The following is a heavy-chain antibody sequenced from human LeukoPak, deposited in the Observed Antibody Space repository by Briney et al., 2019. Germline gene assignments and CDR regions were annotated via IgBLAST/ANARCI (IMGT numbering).Heavy chain of an antibody. CDR2: IYSSGRT. CDR3: ARYSYGGPFDY. J-gene: IGHJ4*02. V-gene: IGHV4-61*02. Sequence: KSSETLSLTCTVSGDSISSGSYYWSWIRQPAGEGLEWIGRIYSSGRTHYSPSLKSRVAISVDTSKNQFSLKLSSVTAADTAVYYCARYSYGGPFDYWGQGTLVTVSS. CDR1: GDSISSGSYY. D-gene: IGHD4-23*01.